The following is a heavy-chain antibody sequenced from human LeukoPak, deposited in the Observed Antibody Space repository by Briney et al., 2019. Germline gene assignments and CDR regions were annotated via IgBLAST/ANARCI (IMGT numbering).Heavy chain of an antibody. D-gene: IGHD6-13*01. CDR3: ARSPELSSSCYLDY. CDR2: INPNSGGT. CDR1: GYTFTSYY. Sequence: GASVKVSCKASGYTFTSYYMHWVRQAPGQGLEWMGWINPNSGGTNYAQKFQGRVTMTTDTSTSTAYMELRSLRSDDTAVYYCARSPELSSSCYLDYWGQGTLVTVSS. J-gene: IGHJ4*02. V-gene: IGHV1-2*02.